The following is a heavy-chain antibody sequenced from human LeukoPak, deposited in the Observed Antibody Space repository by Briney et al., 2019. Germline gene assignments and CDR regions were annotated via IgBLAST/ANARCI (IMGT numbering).Heavy chain of an antibody. J-gene: IGHJ1*01. CDR2: INHSGST. Sequence: PSETLSLTCAVYGGSFSGYYWSWIRQPPGKGLEWIGEINHSGSTNYNPSLKSRVTISVDTSKNQFSLKLSSVTAADTAVYYCARGLSIWFSFTPRRQGAEYFQHWGQGTLVTVSS. D-gene: IGHD3-10*01. V-gene: IGHV4-34*01. CDR3: ARGLSIWFSFTPRRQGAEYFQH. CDR1: GGSFSGYY.